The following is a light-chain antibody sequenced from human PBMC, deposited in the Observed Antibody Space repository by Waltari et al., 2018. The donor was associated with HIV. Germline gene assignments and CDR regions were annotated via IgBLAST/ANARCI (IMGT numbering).Light chain of an antibody. J-gene: IGLJ1*01. CDR2: EVT. V-gene: IGLV2-23*02. CDR1: SSTVWRDDL. CDR3: CSCPRSGIRYV. Sequence: QSALTQPASVPGAPGQSITVACTGTSSTVWRDDLVPWDQQNPGEAPKLILYEVTKRPSGVSKRFSGSKSGSTASLTIAGLQAEDEADYYCCSCPRSGIRYVFGTGTKVTVL.